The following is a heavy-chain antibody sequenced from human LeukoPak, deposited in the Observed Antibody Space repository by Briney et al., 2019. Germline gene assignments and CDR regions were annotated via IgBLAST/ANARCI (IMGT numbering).Heavy chain of an antibody. CDR1: GVTFTNYA. D-gene: IGHD3-10*01. CDR2: ISNTGTDT. CDR3: AKVPYSDYGSGRPPFMDV. Sequence: PGGSLRLSCVASGVTFTNYAMSWSRQAPGKGLEWVSTISNTGTDTYYADSVQGRFTISRDNSENKLHLQMNTLRAEDTAIYYCAKVPYSDYGSGRPPFMDVWGQGTTVAVSS. V-gene: IGHV3-23*01. J-gene: IGHJ6*02.